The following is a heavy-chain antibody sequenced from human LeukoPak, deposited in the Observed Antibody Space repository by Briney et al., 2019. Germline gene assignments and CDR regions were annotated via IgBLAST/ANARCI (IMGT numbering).Heavy chain of an antibody. V-gene: IGHV4-4*07. Sequence: SETLSLTCTVSGGSISSYYWSWIRQPAGKGLEWIGRIYTSGSTNYNPSLKSRVTMSVDTPKNQFSLKLSSVTAADTAVYYCARDLGYSSSWYRGGFDPWGQGTLVTVSS. CDR2: IYTSGST. J-gene: IGHJ5*02. CDR1: GGSISSYY. D-gene: IGHD6-13*01. CDR3: ARDLGYSSSWYRGGFDP.